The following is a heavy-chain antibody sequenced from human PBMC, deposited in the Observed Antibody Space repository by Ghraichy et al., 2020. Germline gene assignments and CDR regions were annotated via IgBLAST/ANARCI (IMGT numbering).Heavy chain of an antibody. V-gene: IGHV3-7*03. J-gene: IGHJ2*01. D-gene: IGHD3-10*01. CDR3: TGAGGPADR. CDR2: IKEDGSEK. Sequence: GGSLRLSCAASGFTFSNYWMSWVRQAPGEGLEWVANIKEDGSEKYPVDSVKGRFTISRDNAKNSLYLQMHSLRAEDTAVYYCTGAGGPADRWGRDTLVIVSS. CDR1: GFTFSNYW.